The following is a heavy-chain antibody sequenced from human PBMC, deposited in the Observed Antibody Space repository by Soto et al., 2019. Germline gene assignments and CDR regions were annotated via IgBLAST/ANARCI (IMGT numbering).Heavy chain of an antibody. CDR2: IYYSGNT. CDR1: GGSIGSPNYY. D-gene: IGHD2-21*02. V-gene: IGHV4-39*02. CDR3: ARRLYCSGDDCGFYYDYMDV. J-gene: IGHJ6*03. Sequence: SETLSLTCTVSGGSIGSPNYYWDWIRQPPGKGLQWIGTIYYSGNTYNNPSLKSRLTISVDTSKNPFSLKLSSVTAADTAVYYCARRLYCSGDDCGFYYDYMDVWGKGTTVTVSS.